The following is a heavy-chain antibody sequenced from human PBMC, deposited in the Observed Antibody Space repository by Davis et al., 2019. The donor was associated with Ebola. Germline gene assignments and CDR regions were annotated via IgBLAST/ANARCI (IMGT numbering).Heavy chain of an antibody. V-gene: IGHV3-7*01. J-gene: IGHJ6*03. CDR1: GFTFSSYS. CDR3: ARDLGIVVVPAAIPVYMDV. D-gene: IGHD2-2*03. Sequence: GESLKISCAASGFTFSSYSMNWVRQAPGKGLEWVANIKQDGSEKYYVDSVKGRFTISRDNAKNSLYLQMNSLRAEDTAVYYCARDLGIVVVPAAIPVYMDVWGKGTTVTVSS. CDR2: IKQDGSEK.